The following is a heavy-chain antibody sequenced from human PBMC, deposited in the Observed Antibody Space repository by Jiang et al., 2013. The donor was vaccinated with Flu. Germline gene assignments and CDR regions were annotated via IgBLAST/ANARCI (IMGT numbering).Heavy chain of an antibody. CDR2: IYYSGST. CDR1: GGSISSYY. CDR3: ARVIYEDDDYVGRWFDP. D-gene: IGHD4-23*01. Sequence: GLVKPSETLSLTCTVSGGSISSYYWSWIRQPPGKGLEWIGYIYYSGSTNYNPSLKSRVTISVDTSKNQFSLKLSSVTAADTAVYYCARVIYEDDDYVGRWFDPWGQGTLVTVSS. J-gene: IGHJ5*02. V-gene: IGHV4-59*08.